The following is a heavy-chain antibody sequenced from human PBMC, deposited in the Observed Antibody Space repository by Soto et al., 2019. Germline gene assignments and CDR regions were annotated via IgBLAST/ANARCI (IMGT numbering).Heavy chain of an antibody. V-gene: IGHV1-69*13. J-gene: IGHJ4*02. CDR3: ASGYYDSSGYLDY. Sequence: SVKVSCKASGGTFSSYAISWVRQAPGQGLEWMGGIIPIFGTANYAQKFQGRVTITADESTSTAYMELSSLRSEDTAVYYCASGYYDSSGYLDYWGQGTLVTVSS. D-gene: IGHD3-22*01. CDR1: GGTFSSYA. CDR2: IIPIFGTA.